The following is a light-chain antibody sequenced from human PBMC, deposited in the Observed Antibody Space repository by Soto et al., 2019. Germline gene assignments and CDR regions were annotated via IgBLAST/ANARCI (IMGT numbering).Light chain of an antibody. J-gene: IGKJ1*01. CDR2: STT. V-gene: IGKV1-27*01. Sequence: DIQMTQSPSSLSASVGDRVTITCRASEGISYSLAWYQQKPGKAPKLLIYSTTTLHSGVPSRFSGSGSGTDFTLTISSLQPEDVATYYCQKYDSPPWTFGQGTKVEIK. CDR1: EGISYS. CDR3: QKYDSPPWT.